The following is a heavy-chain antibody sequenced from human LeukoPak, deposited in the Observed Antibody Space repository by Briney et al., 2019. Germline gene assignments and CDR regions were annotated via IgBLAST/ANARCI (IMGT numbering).Heavy chain of an antibody. CDR2: ISGSGGST. D-gene: IGHD3-3*01. J-gene: IGHJ4*02. Sequence: GGSLRLSCAASGFTFSSYAMSWVRQAPGKGLEWVSAISGSGGSTYYADSMKGRFTISRDNSKNTLYLQMNSLRAEDTAVYYCAKDHDYDFWSAKAPTLDYWGQGTLVTVSS. V-gene: IGHV3-23*01. CDR3: AKDHDYDFWSAKAPTLDY. CDR1: GFTFSSYA.